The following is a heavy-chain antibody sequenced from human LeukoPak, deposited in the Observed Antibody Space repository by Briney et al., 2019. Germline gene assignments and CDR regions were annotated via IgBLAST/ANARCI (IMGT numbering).Heavy chain of an antibody. CDR2: IKYDGSEK. Sequence: GSLRLSCAGSGFTVSSFWMNWVRQGPGKGLEWVANIKYDGSEKYYLGSVKGRFTISRDNAKNSLYLQMNSLRAEDTAVYYCAIETGIVTGESDYWGQGILVSVSS. J-gene: IGHJ4*02. D-gene: IGHD3-16*02. CDR1: GFTVSSFW. V-gene: IGHV3-7*01. CDR3: AIETGIVTGESDY.